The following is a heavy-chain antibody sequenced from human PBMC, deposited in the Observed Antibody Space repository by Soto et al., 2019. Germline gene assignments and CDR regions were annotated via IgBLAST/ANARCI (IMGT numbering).Heavy chain of an antibody. CDR2: IYYGGST. J-gene: IGHJ4*02. V-gene: IGHV4-59*01. CDR1: GGSISSYY. D-gene: IGHD6-19*01. Sequence: PSETLSLTCTVSGGSISSYYWSWIRQPPGKGLEWIGYIYYGGSTNYNPSLKSRVTISVDTSKNQFSLKLSSVTAADTAVYYCARKSRSGWHFDYWGQGTLVTVSS. CDR3: ARKSRSGWHFDY.